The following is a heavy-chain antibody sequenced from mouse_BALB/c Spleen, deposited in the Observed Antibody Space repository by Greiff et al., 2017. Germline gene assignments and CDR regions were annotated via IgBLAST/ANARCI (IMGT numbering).Heavy chain of an antibody. D-gene: IGHD2-3*01. J-gene: IGHJ4*01. CDR2: IYPGDGDT. CDR1: VYAFSIYW. Sequence: QVQLKESGAELVRPGSSVKISCKASVYAFSIYWMNWVKQRPGQGLEWIGQIYPGDGDTNYNGKFKGKATLTADKSSSTAYMQLSSLTSEDSAVYFCARSYDYAMDYWGQGTSVTVSS. V-gene: IGHV1-80*01. CDR3: ARSYDYAMDY.